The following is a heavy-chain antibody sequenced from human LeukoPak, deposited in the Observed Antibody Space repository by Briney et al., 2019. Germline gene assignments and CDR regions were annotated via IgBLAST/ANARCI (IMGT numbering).Heavy chain of an antibody. Sequence: GGSLRLSCAASGFTFSSYWMSWVRQAPGKGLGWVANIKQDGSEKYYVDSVKGRFTISRDNAKNSLYLQMNSLRAEDTAVYYCARLLKRGYSGYDSLYYFDYWGQGTLVTVSS. CDR3: ARLLKRGYSGYDSLYYFDY. CDR2: IKQDGSEK. D-gene: IGHD5-12*01. V-gene: IGHV3-7*01. CDR1: GFTFSSYW. J-gene: IGHJ4*02.